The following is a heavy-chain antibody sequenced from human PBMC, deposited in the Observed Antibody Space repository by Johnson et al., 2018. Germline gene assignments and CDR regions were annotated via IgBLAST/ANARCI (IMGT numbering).Heavy chain of an antibody. CDR1: GFTFSNAW. CDR3: ARARMPYGDYLEYFQH. J-gene: IGHJ1*01. V-gene: IGHV3-15*01. CDR2: IKSKTDGGTT. Sequence: VQLVESGGGLVKPGGSLRLSCAASGFTFSNAWMSWVRQAPGKGLEWVGRIKSKTDGGTTDYAAPVKGRFTISRDNSKNTLYLQMNSLRAEDTAVYYCARARMPYGDYLEYFQHWGQGTLVTVSS. D-gene: IGHD4-17*01.